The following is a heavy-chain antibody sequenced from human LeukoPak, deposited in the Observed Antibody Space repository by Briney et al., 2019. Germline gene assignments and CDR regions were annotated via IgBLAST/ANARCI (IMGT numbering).Heavy chain of an antibody. CDR2: MNPNSGNT. J-gene: IGHJ6*02. V-gene: IGHV1-8*01. Sequence: ASVKVSCKASGHSFTSCDINWVRQATGQGLESMGWMNPNSGNTGYAQKFQGRVTMTRNTSISTAYMELSSLRSEDTAVYYCARSPKYYYDSSGYYGMDVWGQGTTVTVSS. CDR3: ARSPKYYYDSSGYYGMDV. CDR1: GHSFTSCD. D-gene: IGHD3-22*01.